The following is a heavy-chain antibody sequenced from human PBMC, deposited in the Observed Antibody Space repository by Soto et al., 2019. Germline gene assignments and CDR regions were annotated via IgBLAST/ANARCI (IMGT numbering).Heavy chain of an antibody. D-gene: IGHD6-13*01. CDR2: MNPNSGNT. CDR1: GYTSTSYD. Sequence: ASVKVSCKASGYTSTSYDINWVRQATGQGLEWMGWMNPNSGNTGYAQKFQGRVTMTRNTSISTAYMELSSLRSEDTAVYYCARLDAAGAGNAFDIWGQGTMVTVSS. J-gene: IGHJ3*02. CDR3: ARLDAAGAGNAFDI. V-gene: IGHV1-8*01.